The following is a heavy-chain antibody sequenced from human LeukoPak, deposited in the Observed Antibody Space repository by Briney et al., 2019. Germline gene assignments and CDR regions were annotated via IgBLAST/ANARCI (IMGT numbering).Heavy chain of an antibody. J-gene: IGHJ4*02. CDR2: INSDGSST. D-gene: IGHD2-21*02. CDR1: GLTFSSYW. CDR3: ARASCGGDCYAPPYFDY. V-gene: IGHV3-74*01. Sequence: GGSLRLSCAASGLTFSSYWMHWVRQAPGKGLVWVSRINSDGSSTSYADSVKGRFTISRDNAKNTLYLQMNSLRAEDTAAYYCARASCGGDCYAPPYFDYWGQGTLVTVSS.